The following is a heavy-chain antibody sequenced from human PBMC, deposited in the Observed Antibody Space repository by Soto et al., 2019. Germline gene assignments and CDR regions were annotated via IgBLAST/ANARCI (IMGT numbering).Heavy chain of an antibody. Sequence: PSETLSLTCAVYGGSFSGYYWSWIRQPPGKGLEWIGEINHSGSTNYNPSLKSRVTISVDTSKNQFSLKLSSVTAADTAVYYCARGPNRGSIAAAGTYFDYWGQGTLVTVSS. J-gene: IGHJ4*02. CDR2: INHSGST. CDR3: ARGPNRGSIAAAGTYFDY. V-gene: IGHV4-34*01. CDR1: GGSFSGYY. D-gene: IGHD6-13*01.